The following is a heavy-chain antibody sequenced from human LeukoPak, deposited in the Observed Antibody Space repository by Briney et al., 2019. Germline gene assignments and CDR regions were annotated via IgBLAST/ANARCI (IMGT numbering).Heavy chain of an antibody. J-gene: IGHJ6*03. Sequence: GGSLRLSCAASGFTFSSYWMSWVRQAPGKGLEWVSSISSSSSSYKYYADSVKGRFTVSRDNAKNSLYLQMNSLRADDTAVYYCAREKSFLEWLSTGRRDGYYMDVWGKGTTVTVSS. CDR2: ISSSSSSYK. V-gene: IGHV3-21*01. D-gene: IGHD3-3*02. CDR1: GFTFSSYW. CDR3: AREKSFLEWLSTGRRDGYYMDV.